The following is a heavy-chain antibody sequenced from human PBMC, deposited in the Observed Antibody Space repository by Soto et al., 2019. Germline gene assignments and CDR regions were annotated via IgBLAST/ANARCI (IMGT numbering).Heavy chain of an antibody. CDR2: IYYSGST. D-gene: IGHD6-6*01. J-gene: IGHJ4*02. V-gene: IGHV4-61*08. Sequence: SETLSLTCTVSGGSISSGGYYWSWIRQHPGKGLEWIGYIYYSGSTNYNPSLKSRVTISVDTSKNQFSLKLSSVTAADTAVYYCARIAARPIYAFDIWGQGTLVTVSS. CDR3: ARIAARPIYAFDI. CDR1: GGSISSGGYY.